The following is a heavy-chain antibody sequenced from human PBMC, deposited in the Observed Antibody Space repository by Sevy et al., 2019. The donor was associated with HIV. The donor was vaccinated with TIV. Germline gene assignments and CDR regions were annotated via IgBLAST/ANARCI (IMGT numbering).Heavy chain of an antibody. J-gene: IGHJ3*02. Sequence: GGSLRLSCAASGFTVSSNYMSWVRQAPGKGLEWVSVIYSGGSTYYVATVKGRYTISRDNSKNTLYLQMNSLRAEDTDVYYCARDEQWPGGEHAFDIWGQGTMVTVSS. D-gene: IGHD6-19*01. CDR2: IYSGGST. CDR1: GFTVSSNY. CDR3: ARDEQWPGGEHAFDI. V-gene: IGHV3-53*05.